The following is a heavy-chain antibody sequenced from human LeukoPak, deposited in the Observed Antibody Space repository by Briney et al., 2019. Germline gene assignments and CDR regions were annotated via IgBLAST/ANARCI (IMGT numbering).Heavy chain of an antibody. D-gene: IGHD3-3*01. J-gene: IGHJ4*02. Sequence: PGRSLRLSCAASGFTFSTYAMHWVRQAPGKGLEWVAIISYDGGSTSYADSVKGRFTISRDNAKNTLYLQMNSLRGDDTAVYYCASGRWSDYLDHWGQGTLVTVSS. CDR2: ISYDGGST. CDR1: GFTFSTYA. CDR3: ASGRWSDYLDH. V-gene: IGHV3-30*03.